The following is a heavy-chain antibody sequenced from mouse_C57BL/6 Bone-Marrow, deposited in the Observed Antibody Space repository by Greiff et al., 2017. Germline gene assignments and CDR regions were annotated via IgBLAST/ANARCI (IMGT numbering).Heavy chain of an antibody. CDR1: GYTFTTYP. CDR2: FHPYNDDT. Sequence: QVQLKQSGAELVKPGASVKMSCKASGYTFTTYPIEWMKQNHGKSLEWIGNFHPYNDDTKYNEKFKGKAILTVEKSSNTVYLELSRLTSDDSAVYYCARRSNVFYYFDYWGQGTTLTVSS. V-gene: IGHV1-47*01. D-gene: IGHD2-5*01. J-gene: IGHJ2*01. CDR3: ARRSNVFYYFDY.